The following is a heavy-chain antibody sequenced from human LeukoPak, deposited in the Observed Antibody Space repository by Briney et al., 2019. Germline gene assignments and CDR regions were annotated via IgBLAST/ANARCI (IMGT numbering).Heavy chain of an antibody. Sequence: GASVKVSCKASGGTFSSYTISWVRQAPGQGLEWMGRIIPILGIANYAQKFQGRVTITADKSTSTAYMELSSLRSEDTAVYYCARDYGYRSSTSCSRNWFDPWGQGTLVTVSS. CDR1: GGTFSSYT. CDR2: IIPILGIA. J-gene: IGHJ5*02. CDR3: ARDYGYRSSTSCSRNWFDP. D-gene: IGHD2-2*03. V-gene: IGHV1-69*04.